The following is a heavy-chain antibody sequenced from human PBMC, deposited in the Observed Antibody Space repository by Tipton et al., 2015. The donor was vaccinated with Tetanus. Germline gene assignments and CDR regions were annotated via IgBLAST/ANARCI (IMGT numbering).Heavy chain of an antibody. V-gene: IGHV4-39*01. CDR3: ARQWEYCSGGSCYGFGMDV. D-gene: IGHD2-15*01. Sequence: TLSLTCTVSGGSISSSSYYWGWIRQPPGKGLEWIGSIYYSGSTYYNPSLKSRVTISVDTSKNQFSLKLSSVTAADTAVYYCARQWEYCSGGSCYGFGMDVWGQGTTATVSS. CDR1: GGSISSSSYY. J-gene: IGHJ6*02. CDR2: IYYSGST.